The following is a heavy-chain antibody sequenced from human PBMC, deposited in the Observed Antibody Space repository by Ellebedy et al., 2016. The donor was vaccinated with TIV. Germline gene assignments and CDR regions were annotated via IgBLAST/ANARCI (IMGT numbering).Heavy chain of an antibody. Sequence: PGGSLRLSCGASGFNFRNYHMYWVRQAPGKGLEWVALIWFNGRLKYYADSVKGRFSISRDNFRNALYLQINALRDDDTGVYYCAREVEGGQGDMDVWGQGTTVTVSS. CDR1: GFNFRNYH. V-gene: IGHV3-33*01. D-gene: IGHD1-26*01. CDR2: IWFNGRLK. J-gene: IGHJ6*02. CDR3: AREVEGGQGDMDV.